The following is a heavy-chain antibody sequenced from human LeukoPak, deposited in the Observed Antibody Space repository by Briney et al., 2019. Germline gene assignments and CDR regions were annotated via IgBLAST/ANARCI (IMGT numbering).Heavy chain of an antibody. V-gene: IGHV1-18*01. Sequence: ASVKVSCKASGYTFTSFGISWVRQAPGQGLEWMGWISGYNGNANYAQKLQGRVTMTTDTSTNTAYMDLRGLRSDDTAVYYCARESGHCSGDNCFYFFDLWGQGFLVTVSS. CDR1: GYTFTSFG. J-gene: IGHJ4*02. CDR2: ISGYNGNA. D-gene: IGHD2-8*02. CDR3: ARESGHCSGDNCFYFFDL.